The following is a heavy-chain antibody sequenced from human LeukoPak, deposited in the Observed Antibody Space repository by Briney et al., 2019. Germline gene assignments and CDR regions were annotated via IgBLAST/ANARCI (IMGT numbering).Heavy chain of an antibody. CDR3: ARDGTAPGLYFDL. CDR1: GFTFSSYE. CDR2: IRQDGSEK. Sequence: PGGSLRLSCAASGFTFSSYEMNWVRQAPGKGPEWVASIRQDGSEKTYVDSVKGRFTISRDNTKNSLSLQLNGLRAEDTAVYYCARDGTAPGLYFDLWGQGTLVTVSS. J-gene: IGHJ4*01. D-gene: IGHD6-13*01. V-gene: IGHV3-7*01.